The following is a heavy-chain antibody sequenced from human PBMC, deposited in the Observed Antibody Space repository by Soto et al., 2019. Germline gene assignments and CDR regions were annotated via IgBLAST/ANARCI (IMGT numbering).Heavy chain of an antibody. Sequence: QVQLQESGPGLVKPSETLSLTCTVSGGSVSSGSYYWSWIRQPPGKGLEWIGYIYYSGSTNYNPSLKSRVTISVDTSKNQFSLKLSSVTAADTAVYYCARDDRYCSGGSCYSGLDYWGQGTLVTVSS. V-gene: IGHV4-61*01. CDR1: GGSVSSGSYY. CDR2: IYYSGST. J-gene: IGHJ4*02. D-gene: IGHD2-15*01. CDR3: ARDDRYCSGGSCYSGLDY.